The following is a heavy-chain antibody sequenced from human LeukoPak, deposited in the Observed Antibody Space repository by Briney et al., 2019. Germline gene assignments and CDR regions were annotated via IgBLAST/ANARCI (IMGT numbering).Heavy chain of an antibody. CDR1: GYTFTGYY. Sequence: ASVKVSCKASGYTFTGYYMHWVRQAPGQGLEWMGWINPNSGGTNYAQKFQGRVILTSDTSISTVYMEVSRLRTDDTAVYYCARVRYDYGGKDFDYWGQGTLVTVSS. D-gene: IGHD4-23*01. CDR3: ARVRYDYGGKDFDY. V-gene: IGHV1-2*02. CDR2: INPNSGGT. J-gene: IGHJ4*02.